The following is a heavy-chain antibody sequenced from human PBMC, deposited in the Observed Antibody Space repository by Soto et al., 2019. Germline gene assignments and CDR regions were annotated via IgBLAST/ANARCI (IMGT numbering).Heavy chain of an antibody. V-gene: IGHV3-23*01. J-gene: IGHJ4*02. Sequence: EVQLLESGGGLVQPGGSLRLSCAASGFAFSNNAMSWVRQAPGKGLEWVSAVTASGGVTYYADSVKGRFTVSRDNSKNTLFLHMKGLRVDATAVYFCATDLGIVVTTEFDFWGQGTLVTVSS. CDR1: GFAFSNNA. D-gene: IGHD5-12*01. CDR2: VTASGGVT. CDR3: ATDLGIVVTTEFDF.